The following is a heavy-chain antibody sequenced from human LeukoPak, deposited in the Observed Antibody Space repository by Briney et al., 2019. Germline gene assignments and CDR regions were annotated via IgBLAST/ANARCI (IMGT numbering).Heavy chain of an antibody. CDR2: IHTSGST. J-gene: IGHJ4*02. CDR3: ARDRFYGGAVAPIDY. Sequence: SETLSLTCTVSGGSISSYYWSWIRQPAGKGLEWIGRIHTSGSTNYNPSLKSRVTISVDTSKNQFSLKLSSVTAADTAVYYCARDRFYGGAVAPIDYWGQGTLVTVSS. CDR1: GGSISSYY. D-gene: IGHD4/OR15-4a*01. V-gene: IGHV4-4*07.